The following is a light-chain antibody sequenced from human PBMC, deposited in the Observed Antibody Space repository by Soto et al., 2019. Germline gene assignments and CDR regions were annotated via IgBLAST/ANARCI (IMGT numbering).Light chain of an antibody. CDR1: SSDVGGYNY. Sequence: QSALTQPASVSGSPGQSITISCTGTSSDVGGYNYVSWYQQHPGKAPKLMIYEVSNRPSGVSNRFSGSKSGNTASRTNSGLQAEDEADYYCSSYTSSSTYVFGTGTKVTVL. CDR2: EVS. J-gene: IGLJ1*01. CDR3: SSYTSSSTYV. V-gene: IGLV2-14*01.